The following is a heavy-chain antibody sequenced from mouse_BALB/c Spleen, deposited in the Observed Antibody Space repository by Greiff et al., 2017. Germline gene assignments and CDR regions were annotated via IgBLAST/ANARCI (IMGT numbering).Heavy chain of an antibody. Sequence: VQLQQSGAELVRPGVSGKISCKGSGYTFSDYAMHWVKQSHAKSLEWIGVISTYYGDASYNQKFKGKATMTVDKSSSTAYMELARLTSEDSAIYYCAREGLRRGALDYWGQGSTRTVA. CDR1: GYTFSDYA. D-gene: IGHD2-4*01. CDR3: AREGLRRGALDY. CDR2: ISTYYGDA. V-gene: IGHV1S137*01. J-gene: IGHJ2*01.